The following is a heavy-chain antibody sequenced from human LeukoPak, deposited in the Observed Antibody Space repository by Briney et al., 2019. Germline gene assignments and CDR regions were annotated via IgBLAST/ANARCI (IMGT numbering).Heavy chain of an antibody. CDR3: ARDPRGDFSGAFDI. CDR1: GGSLSSYY. CDR2: IYTSGST. Sequence: SETLSLTCTVSGGSLSSYYWSWIRQPAGKGLEWIGRIYTSGSTNYNPSLKSRVTMSVDTSKNQFSLKLSSVTAADTAVYYCARDPRGDFSGAFDIWGQGTMVTVSS. J-gene: IGHJ3*02. D-gene: IGHD3-10*01. V-gene: IGHV4-4*07.